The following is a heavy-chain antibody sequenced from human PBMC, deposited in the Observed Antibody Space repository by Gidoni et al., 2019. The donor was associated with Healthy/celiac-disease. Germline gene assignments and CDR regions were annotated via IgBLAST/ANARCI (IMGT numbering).Heavy chain of an antibody. CDR2: IYYSGST. CDR1: GGSISSGGYY. J-gene: IGHJ6*02. Sequence: QVQLQESGPGLVKPSQTLSLTCTVSGGSISSGGYYWSWIRQHPGKGLEWIGYIYYSGSTYYNPSLKSRVTISVDTSKNQFSLKLSSVTAADTAVYYCARDVVVRRAYYYGMDVWGQGTTVTVSS. V-gene: IGHV4-31*03. D-gene: IGHD2-15*01. CDR3: ARDVVVRRAYYYGMDV.